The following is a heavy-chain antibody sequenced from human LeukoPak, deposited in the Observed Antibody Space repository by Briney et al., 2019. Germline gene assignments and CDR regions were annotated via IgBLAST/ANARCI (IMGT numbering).Heavy chain of an antibody. D-gene: IGHD3-22*01. CDR1: GGSISSYY. J-gene: IGHJ4*02. CDR3: ARHKGYDSSGYYRYYFDY. V-gene: IGHV4-59*08. Sequence: SETLSLTCTVSGGSISSYYWSWIRQPPGKGLEWIGYIHYSGSTNYNPSLKSRVTISVDTSKNQFSLKLSSVTAADTAVYYCARHKGYDSSGYYRYYFDYWGQGTLVTVSS. CDR2: IHYSGST.